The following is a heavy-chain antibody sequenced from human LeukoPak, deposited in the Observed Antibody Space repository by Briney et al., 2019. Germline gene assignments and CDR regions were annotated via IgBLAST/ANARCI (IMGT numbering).Heavy chain of an antibody. D-gene: IGHD6-13*01. V-gene: IGHV3-11*01. CDR3: ARVPYSSSWYIWFDP. Sequence: GGSLRLSCAASGFTFSDYYMSWIRQAPGKGLEWVSYVSSSGSTICYADSVKGRFTISRGNAKNSLYLQMNSLRAEDTAVYYCARVPYSSSWYIWFDPWGQGTLVTVSS. J-gene: IGHJ5*02. CDR1: GFTFSDYY. CDR2: VSSSGSTI.